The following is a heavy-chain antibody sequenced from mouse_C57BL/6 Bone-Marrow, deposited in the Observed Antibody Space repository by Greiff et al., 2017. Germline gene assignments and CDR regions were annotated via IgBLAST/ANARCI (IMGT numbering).Heavy chain of an antibody. Sequence: VQLKESGAELVRPGASVKLSCTASGFNFNDYYMPWVKQSPEQGLEWIGWIDPEDGDTDYASKFQGKATITADTSSNTAYLQLSSLTSEDTAVYYCTQTRGWFAYWGQGTLVTVSA. J-gene: IGHJ3*01. V-gene: IGHV14-4*01. CDR2: IDPEDGDT. CDR3: TQTRGWFAY. CDR1: GFNFNDYY.